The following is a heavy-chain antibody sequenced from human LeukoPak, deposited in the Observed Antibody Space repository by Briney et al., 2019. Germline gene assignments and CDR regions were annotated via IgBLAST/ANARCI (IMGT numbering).Heavy chain of an antibody. D-gene: IGHD3-22*01. V-gene: IGHV3-74*01. CDR2: INSDESST. CDR3: AREGYSSGYIDY. J-gene: IGHJ4*02. CDR1: GFTFSSYW. Sequence: GGSLRLSCAASGFTFSSYWMHWVRQAPGKGLVWVSRINSDESSTSYADSVKGRFTISRDNAKNTLYLQMNSLRAEDTAVYYCAREGYSSGYIDYWGQGTLVTVSS.